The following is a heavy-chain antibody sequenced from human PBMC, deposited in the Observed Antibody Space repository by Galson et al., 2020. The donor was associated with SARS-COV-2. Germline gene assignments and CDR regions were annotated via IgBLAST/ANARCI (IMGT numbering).Heavy chain of an antibody. D-gene: IGHD3-10*01. CDR3: ARDSGSGSYSFFDY. J-gene: IGHJ4*02. Sequence: ASETLSLTCAVSGGSISSGCYSCSWIRQPPGNGLEWTAYIYHSGSTYYNPSPKSRFTITVDRSKNQFSLKLSSVTAAATAVYYCARDSGSGSYSFFDYWGQGTLVTVSS. CDR1: GGSISSGCYS. V-gene: IGHV4-30-2*01. CDR2: IYHSGST.